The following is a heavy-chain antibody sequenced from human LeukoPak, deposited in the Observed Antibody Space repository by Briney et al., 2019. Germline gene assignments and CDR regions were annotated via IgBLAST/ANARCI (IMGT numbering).Heavy chain of an antibody. CDR3: ARDWGYYYYYGLDV. CDR1: RFTFSSYS. V-gene: IGHV3-21*01. Sequence: PGGSLRLSCAASRFTFSSYSMRWVRQAPGGGREWGSSISSSSSYIYHAESVKGRFTISSDNAKNSLYLQITSLRAEDTAVYYCARDWGYYYYYGLDVWGQGTTVTVSS. D-gene: IGHD3-16*01. CDR2: ISSSSSYI. J-gene: IGHJ6*02.